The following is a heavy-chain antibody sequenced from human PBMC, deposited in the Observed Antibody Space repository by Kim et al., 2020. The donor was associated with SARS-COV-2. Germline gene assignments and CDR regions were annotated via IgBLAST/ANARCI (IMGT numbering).Heavy chain of an antibody. Sequence: SEQGRFTISRDNSKNTLYLQMNSLRAEDTAVYYCARAKFGELSWGYGMDVWGQGTTVTVSS. CDR3: ARAKFGELSWGYGMDV. V-gene: IGHV3-30*07. J-gene: IGHJ6*02. D-gene: IGHD3-10*01.